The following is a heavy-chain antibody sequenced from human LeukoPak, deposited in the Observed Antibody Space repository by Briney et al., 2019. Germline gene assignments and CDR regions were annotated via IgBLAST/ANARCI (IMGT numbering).Heavy chain of an antibody. Sequence: SQTLSLTCTVSGGSISSGGYYWSWIRQHPGKSLEWIGYIYYSGSTYYNPSLKSRVTISVDTSKNQFSLKLSSVTAADTAVYYCARDYPGIAAAGRRGNWFDPWGQGTLVTVSS. CDR3: ARDYPGIAAAGRRGNWFDP. CDR2: IYYSGST. D-gene: IGHD6-13*01. CDR1: GGSISSGGYY. V-gene: IGHV4-31*03. J-gene: IGHJ5*02.